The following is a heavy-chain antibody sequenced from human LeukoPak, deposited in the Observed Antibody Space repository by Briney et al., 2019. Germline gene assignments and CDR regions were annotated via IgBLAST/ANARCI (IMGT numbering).Heavy chain of an antibody. CDR2: IYYSGGA. Sequence: NPSETLSLTCTVSGGSINSYYWNWIRQPPGKGLEWIGYIYYSGGANYNPSLKSRVTIAVDTSKNQFSLKLSSVTAADTAVYYCARRAAAVGTYYMDVWGKGTTVTASS. CDR1: GGSINSYY. D-gene: IGHD6-13*01. CDR3: ARRAAAVGTYYMDV. J-gene: IGHJ6*03. V-gene: IGHV4-59*01.